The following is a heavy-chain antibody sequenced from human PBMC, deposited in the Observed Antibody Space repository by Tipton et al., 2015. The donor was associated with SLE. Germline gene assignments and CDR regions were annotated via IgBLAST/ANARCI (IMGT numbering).Heavy chain of an antibody. D-gene: IGHD6-19*01. CDR1: GYNFTTYG. V-gene: IGHV1-18*01. CDR3: ARAGPDVYAVAGTVDY. CDR2: ISAYNGNT. J-gene: IGHJ4*01. Sequence: QLVQSGAEVKKPGASMKVSCKASGYNFTTYGISWVRQAPGQGLEWMGWISAYNGNTNYAQKVQGRVTMTTDTSTSTAYMEVRSLRSDDTAGYYCARAGPDVYAVAGTVDYWGQGTLVTVSS.